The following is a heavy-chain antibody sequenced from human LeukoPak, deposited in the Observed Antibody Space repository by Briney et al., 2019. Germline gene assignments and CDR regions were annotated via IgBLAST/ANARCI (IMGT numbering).Heavy chain of an antibody. D-gene: IGHD3-3*02. J-gene: IGHJ4*02. CDR1: GFTFSSYE. Sequence: GGSLRLSCAASGFTFSSYEMNWVRQAPGKGLEWVSYISSSGSTIYYADSVKGRFTISRDNAKDSLYLQMNSLRAEDTAVYYCARDFSNYFDYWGQGTLVTVSS. V-gene: IGHV3-48*03. CDR2: ISSSGSTI. CDR3: ARDFSNYFDY.